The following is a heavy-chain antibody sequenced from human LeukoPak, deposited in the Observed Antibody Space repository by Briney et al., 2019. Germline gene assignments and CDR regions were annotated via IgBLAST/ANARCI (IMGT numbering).Heavy chain of an antibody. V-gene: IGHV4-59*08. CDR3: ARGYYDYVWGSYRLGYYFDY. Sequence: SETLSLTCTVSGGSISSYYWSWIRQPPGKGLEWIGSIYHSRSTYYNPSLKSRVTISVDTSKNQFSLKLSSVTAADTAVYYCARGYYDYVWGSYRLGYYFDYWGQGTLVTVSS. CDR2: IYHSRST. J-gene: IGHJ4*02. D-gene: IGHD3-16*02. CDR1: GGSISSYY.